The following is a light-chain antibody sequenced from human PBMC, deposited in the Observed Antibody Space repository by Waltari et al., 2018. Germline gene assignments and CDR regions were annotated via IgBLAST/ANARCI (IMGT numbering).Light chain of an antibody. CDR1: QGLVHTDGSTY. J-gene: IGKJ1*01. CDR2: QVS. CDR3: MQAKFWPWT. V-gene: IGKV2-30*02. Sequence: VMTQSPLTLPVTLGQPASISCRSAQGLVHTDGSTYVSWYHQRPGQSPRRLIYQVSKRDSGVPDRFRGSGSGTDFTLEISRVEADDVGFYYCMQAKFWPWTFGQGTEVEIK.